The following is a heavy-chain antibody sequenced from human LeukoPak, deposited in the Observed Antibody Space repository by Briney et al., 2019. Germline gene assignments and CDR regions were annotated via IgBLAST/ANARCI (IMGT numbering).Heavy chain of an antibody. CDR3: ARETTSGYDSIPLDY. Sequence: GGSLRLSCAASGFTFSSYGMHWVRQAPGKGLEWVAVIWYDGSNKYYADSVKGRFTISRDNSKNTLYLQMNSLRAEDTVVYYCARETTSGYDSIPLDYWGQGTLVTVSS. V-gene: IGHV3-33*01. CDR2: IWYDGSNK. CDR1: GFTFSSYG. D-gene: IGHD5-12*01. J-gene: IGHJ4*02.